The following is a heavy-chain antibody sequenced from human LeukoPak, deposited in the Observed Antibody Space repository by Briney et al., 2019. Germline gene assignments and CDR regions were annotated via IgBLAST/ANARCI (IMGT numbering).Heavy chain of an antibody. Sequence: PGGSLRLSCAASGFTFSSYAMSWVRQAPGKGLEWVSAISGSGGSTYYADSVKGRFTISRDNSKNTLYLQMNSLRAEDTAVYYCAKRADYGGTSWDDYWGQGTLVTVSP. V-gene: IGHV3-23*01. CDR2: ISGSGGST. D-gene: IGHD4/OR15-4a*01. CDR3: AKRADYGGTSWDDY. J-gene: IGHJ4*02. CDR1: GFTFSSYA.